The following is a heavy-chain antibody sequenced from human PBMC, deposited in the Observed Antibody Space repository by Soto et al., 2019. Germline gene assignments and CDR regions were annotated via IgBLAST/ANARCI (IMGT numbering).Heavy chain of an antibody. CDR2: IYYSGST. V-gene: IGHV4-59*01. CDR1: GGSISSYY. J-gene: IGHJ4*02. CDR3: ARRHSSGYHNYFDY. D-gene: IGHD3-22*01. Sequence: SETLSLTCTVSGGSISSYYWSWIRQPPGKGPEWIGYIYYSGSTNYNPSLKSRVTISVDTSKNQFSLKLSSVTAADTAVYYCARRHSSGYHNYFDYWGQGTLVTVSS.